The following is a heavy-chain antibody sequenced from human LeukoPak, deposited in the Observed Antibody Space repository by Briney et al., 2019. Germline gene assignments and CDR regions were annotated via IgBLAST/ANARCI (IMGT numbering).Heavy chain of an antibody. CDR3: ARRSDWFDP. Sequence: PSETLSLTCTVSGGSITSGTYHWGWIRQPPGKGLEWIASIYYSGRPHYKPSLKSRVTISLDTSKNQFSLKLLSVTAADTAVYYCARRSDWFDPWGQGTLVTVSS. J-gene: IGHJ5*02. CDR1: GGSITSGTYH. CDR2: IYYSGRP. D-gene: IGHD1-26*01. V-gene: IGHV4-39*01.